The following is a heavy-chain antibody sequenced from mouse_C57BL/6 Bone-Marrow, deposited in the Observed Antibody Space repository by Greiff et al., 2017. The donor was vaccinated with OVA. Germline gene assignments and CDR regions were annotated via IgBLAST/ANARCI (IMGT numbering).Heavy chain of an antibody. Sequence: VQLQQPGAELVKPGASVKISCKASGYTFTDYYINWVKQRPGHGLEWIGKIGPGSGSTYYNEKFKGKATLTADKSSSTAYMQLSSLTSEDSAVYFCAISNYLFFYAMDYWGQGASVTVSS. J-gene: IGHJ4*01. D-gene: IGHD2-5*01. CDR2: IGPGSGST. CDR1: GYTFTDYY. V-gene: IGHV1-77*01. CDR3: AISNYLFFYAMDY.